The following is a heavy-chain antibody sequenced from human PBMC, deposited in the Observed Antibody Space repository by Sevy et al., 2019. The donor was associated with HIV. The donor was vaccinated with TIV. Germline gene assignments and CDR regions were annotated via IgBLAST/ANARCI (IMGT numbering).Heavy chain of an antibody. CDR3: ARLTTKPTSDLYGMDV. Sequence: ASVKVSSKASGYIFTDYYIHWVRQAPGQGLEWMAWINSDSGVTNYAQRFQGEVTVTRDTSLSTAYLELIRLRSNDTAIYYCARLTTKPTSDLYGMDVWGQGTTVTVSS. V-gene: IGHV1-2*02. D-gene: IGHD4-17*01. J-gene: IGHJ6*02. CDR1: GYIFTDYY. CDR2: INSDSGVT.